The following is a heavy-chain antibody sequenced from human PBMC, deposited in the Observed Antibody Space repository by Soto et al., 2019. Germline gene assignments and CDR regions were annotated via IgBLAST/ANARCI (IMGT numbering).Heavy chain of an antibody. D-gene: IGHD3-10*01. Sequence: SETLSLTCTVSGVPIRSYFWSWIRQPPGKGLDWIGSTYYTADTKYSPSLESRATISADPSKKQFSLRLSHGTAAETDPYYCAGYKNRGVSFDYWGQGALVTVSS. CDR2: TYYTADT. J-gene: IGHJ4*02. CDR3: AGYKNRGVSFDY. CDR1: GVPIRSYF. V-gene: IGHV4-59*01.